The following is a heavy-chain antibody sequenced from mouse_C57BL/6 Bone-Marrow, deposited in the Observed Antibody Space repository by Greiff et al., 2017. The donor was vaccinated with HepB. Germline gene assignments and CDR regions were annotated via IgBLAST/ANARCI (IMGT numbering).Heavy chain of an antibody. D-gene: IGHD1-1*01. Sequence: EVQLQESGGGLVQPGGSMKLSCAASGFTFSDAWMDWVRQSPEKGLEWVAEIRNKANNHATYYAESVKGRFTISRDDSKSSVYLQMNSLRAEDTGIYYCTRPPITTVVAHWYFDVWGTGTTVTVSS. CDR2: IRNKANNHAT. V-gene: IGHV6-6*01. CDR1: GFTFSDAW. CDR3: TRPPITTVVAHWYFDV. J-gene: IGHJ1*03.